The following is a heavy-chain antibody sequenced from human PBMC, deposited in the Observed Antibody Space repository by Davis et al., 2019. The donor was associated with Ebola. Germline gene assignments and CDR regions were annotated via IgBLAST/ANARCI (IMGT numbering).Heavy chain of an antibody. CDR3: ARGWLRSSFDY. Sequence: PSETLSLTCAISADSVSINNSGWNWIRQSPSRGLEWLARTYYTSKWYNDYAVSVKSRITISPDTSKNQLSLQLDSVTPEDTAVYYCARGWLRSSFDYWGQGTLVTVSS. J-gene: IGHJ4*02. D-gene: IGHD5-12*01. V-gene: IGHV6-1*01. CDR1: ADSVSINNSG. CDR2: TYYTSKWYN.